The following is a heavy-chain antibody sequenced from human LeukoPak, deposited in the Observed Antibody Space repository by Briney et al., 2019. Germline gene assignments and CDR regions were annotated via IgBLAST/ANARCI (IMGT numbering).Heavy chain of an antibody. V-gene: IGHV3-9*01. D-gene: IGHD6-19*01. Sequence: GGSLRLSCAASGFTFDDYAMHWVRQAPGEGLEWVSGISWNSGSIGYADSVKGRFTISRDNAKNSLYLQMNSLRAEDTALYYCAKGREPLSSGWYYFDYWGQGTLVTVSS. CDR2: ISWNSGSI. CDR3: AKGREPLSSGWYYFDY. J-gene: IGHJ4*02. CDR1: GFTFDDYA.